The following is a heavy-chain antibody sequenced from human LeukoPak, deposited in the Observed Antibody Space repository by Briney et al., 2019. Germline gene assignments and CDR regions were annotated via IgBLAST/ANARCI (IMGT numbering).Heavy chain of an antibody. CDR3: ARVGTYYDILAGYYSTYFDY. V-gene: IGHV3-20*04. CDR2: INWNGGST. D-gene: IGHD3-9*01. CDR1: GFTFDDYG. Sequence: PGGSLRLSCAASGFTFDDYGMSWVRQAPGKGPEWVSGINWNGGSTGYADSVKGRFAISRDNAKNSLYLQMNSLRAEDTALYYCARVGTYYDILAGYYSTYFDYWGQGTLVTVSS. J-gene: IGHJ4*02.